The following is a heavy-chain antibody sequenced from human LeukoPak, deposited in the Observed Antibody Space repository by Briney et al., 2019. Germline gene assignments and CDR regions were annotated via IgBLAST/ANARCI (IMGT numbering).Heavy chain of an antibody. J-gene: IGHJ4*02. D-gene: IGHD6-19*01. CDR1: GFTFSSYG. V-gene: IGHV3-74*01. CDR2: INSDGSST. Sequence: GGSLRLSCAASGFTFSSYGMHWVRQAPGKGLVWVSRINSDGSSTSYADSVKGRFTISRDNAKNTLYLQMNSLRAEDTAVYYCASHSSGWLNRYWGQGTLVTVSS. CDR3: ASHSSGWLNRY.